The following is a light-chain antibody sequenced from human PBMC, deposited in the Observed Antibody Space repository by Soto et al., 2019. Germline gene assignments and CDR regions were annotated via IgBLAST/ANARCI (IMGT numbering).Light chain of an antibody. CDR1: QSVSNDY. CDR2: GAS. V-gene: IGKV3-20*01. J-gene: IGKJ5*01. CDR3: QQYDNSPIT. Sequence: EMVLTQSPGTLSLSPGDRATLSCRASQSVSNDYVAWVQQKPGQAPRLLIYGASSRATGIPDRFSGTGSETDFTLTISRLEPEDFAVYYCQQYDNSPITFGQGTRLEIK.